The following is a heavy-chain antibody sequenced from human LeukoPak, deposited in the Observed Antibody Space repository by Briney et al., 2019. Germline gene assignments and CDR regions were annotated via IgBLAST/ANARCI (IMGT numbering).Heavy chain of an antibody. Sequence: PGGSLRLSCAASGFTFSNYWMSWVRQAPGKGLEWVANIKQDGSDKYYVDSVKGRFTISRDNAKNSLHLQMNSLRAEDTAVYYCARDLGGTDYWGQGTLVTVSS. CDR2: IKQDGSDK. D-gene: IGHD2-15*01. CDR1: GFTFSNYW. V-gene: IGHV3-7*01. J-gene: IGHJ4*02. CDR3: ARDLGGTDY.